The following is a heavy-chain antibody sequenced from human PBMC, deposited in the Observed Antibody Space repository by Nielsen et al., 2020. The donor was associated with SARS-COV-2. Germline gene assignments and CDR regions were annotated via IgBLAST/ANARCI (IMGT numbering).Heavy chain of an antibody. Sequence: SVKVSCKASGYTFTSYYMHWVRQAPGQGLEWVGGIIIVFDTANSAPKFQGRVTITADESTSTAYMELTNLRSDDTAVYYCGRHDYGGNSPIDSWGKGTTVTVSS. CDR3: GRHDYGGNSPIDS. CDR1: GYTFTSYY. J-gene: IGHJ6*04. V-gene: IGHV1-69*13. CDR2: IIIVFDTA. D-gene: IGHD4-23*01.